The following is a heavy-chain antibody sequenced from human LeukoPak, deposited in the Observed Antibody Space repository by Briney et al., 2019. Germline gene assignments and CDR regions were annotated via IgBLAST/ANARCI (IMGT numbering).Heavy chain of an antibody. Sequence: PSETLSLTCTVSGGSISSSSYYWSWIRQPPGKGLEWIGSIYYSGSTYYNPSLKSRVTISVDTSKNQFSLKLSSVTAADTAVYYCARVTGAARLYYYYYMDVWGKGTTVTVSS. V-gene: IGHV4-39*07. J-gene: IGHJ6*03. CDR3: ARVTGAARLYYYYYMDV. D-gene: IGHD6-6*01. CDR1: GGSISSSSYY. CDR2: IYYSGST.